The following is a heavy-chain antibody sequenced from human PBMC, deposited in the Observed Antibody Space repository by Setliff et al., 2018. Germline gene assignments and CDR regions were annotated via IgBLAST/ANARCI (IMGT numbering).Heavy chain of an antibody. Sequence: GGSLRLSCTTSGFTFGDYAMTWVRQAPGKGLEWLASINPHASEKYYADSVKGRFTISRDNAKNSLSLQMNNLRTEDTAVYYCFGAGTCSYWGQGTLVTVSS. J-gene: IGHJ4*02. CDR2: INPHASEK. V-gene: IGHV3-7*01. CDR1: GFTFGDYA. D-gene: IGHD3-10*01. CDR3: FGAGTCSY.